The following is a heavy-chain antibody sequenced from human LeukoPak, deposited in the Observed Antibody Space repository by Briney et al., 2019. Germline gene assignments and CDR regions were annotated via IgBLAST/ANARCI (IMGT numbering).Heavy chain of an antibody. J-gene: IGHJ3*01. CDR3: VGHYNILTGYYSDYDAFDL. Sequence: ASVKVSCKASGYTFSAYYVDWVRQAPGQGLEWMGWINPNSGDTNFAQKFQGRVTMTRDTSISTAYMQLSRLRSDDTAVYYCVGHYNILTGYYSDYDAFDLWGQGTMVTVPS. D-gene: IGHD3-9*01. V-gene: IGHV1-2*02. CDR1: GYTFSAYY. CDR2: INPNSGDT.